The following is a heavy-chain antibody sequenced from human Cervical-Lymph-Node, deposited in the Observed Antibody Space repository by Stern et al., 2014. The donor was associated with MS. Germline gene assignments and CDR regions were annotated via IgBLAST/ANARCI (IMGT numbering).Heavy chain of an antibody. Sequence: QLVQSGTEVKKSGASVKVSCKASGYTFTAYYLHWVRQAPGQGLEWLGRIQPNSGGTNYAQKFQDRVTMTRDTSISTAYMELNRLQSDDTAVYYCARGRGYSSGWVNWFDPWGQGTLVTVSS. J-gene: IGHJ5*02. CDR1: GYTFTAYY. V-gene: IGHV1-2*06. D-gene: IGHD6-19*01. CDR3: ARGRGYSSGWVNWFDP. CDR2: IQPNSGGT.